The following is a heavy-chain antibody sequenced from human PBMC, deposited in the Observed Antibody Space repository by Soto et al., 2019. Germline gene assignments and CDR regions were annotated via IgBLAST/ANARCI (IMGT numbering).Heavy chain of an antibody. CDR2: IYYSGST. D-gene: IGHD3-10*01. V-gene: IGHV4-59*01. Sequence: SETLSLTCAVSGGSISSYSLSWIRQPPGKGLEWVGVIYYSGSTNYYPSLTSRVTILVDTYKNQFFLRLISMTAADTAVYYCGRDNQYYYASGSLRRCFDPWGQGTLVTVSS. CDR3: GRDNQYYYASGSLRRCFDP. J-gene: IGHJ5*02. CDR1: GGSISSYS.